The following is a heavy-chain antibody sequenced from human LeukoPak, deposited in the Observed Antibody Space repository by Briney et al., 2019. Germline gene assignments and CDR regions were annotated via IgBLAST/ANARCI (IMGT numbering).Heavy chain of an antibody. D-gene: IGHD6-19*01. J-gene: IGHJ5*02. Sequence: SETLSLTCAVYGGSFSGYYWSWIRQPPGKGLEWTGEINHSGSTNYNPSLKSRVTISVDTSKNQFSLKLSSVTAADTAVYYCATGAVAGSNWLDPWGQGTLVTVSS. CDR3: ATGAVAGSNWLDP. CDR2: INHSGST. CDR1: GGSFSGYY. V-gene: IGHV4-34*01.